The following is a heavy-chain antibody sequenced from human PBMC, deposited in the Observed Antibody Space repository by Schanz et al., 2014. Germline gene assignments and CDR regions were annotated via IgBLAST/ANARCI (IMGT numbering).Heavy chain of an antibody. CDR3: STTPNFYASGTYSLFDP. D-gene: IGHD3-10*01. Sequence: EAQVVESGGGLVKPGGSLRLSCVASGFTFSNAWMNWVRQGPGNRLEWVGRIKSRSDGGTTDYAAPVKGRFIISRDDSRNTLYLQMSGLKTEDTAVYYCSTTPNFYASGTYSLFDPWGQGTRVTVSS. CDR1: GFTFSNAW. CDR2: IKSRSDGGTT. J-gene: IGHJ5*02. V-gene: IGHV3-15*01.